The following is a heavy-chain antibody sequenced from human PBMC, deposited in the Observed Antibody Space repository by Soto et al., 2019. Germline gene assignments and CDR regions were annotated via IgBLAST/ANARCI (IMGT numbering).Heavy chain of an antibody. D-gene: IGHD3-3*01. Sequence: EVQLVQSGAELRKPGESLKISCKGSGYSFTTYWLAWVRQMPGKGLEYMGIIFPGDSDTRYSPSCQGQVTISADKSISTAYLQWTSLKASDTAIYYCARARVSTPRLEDPFDIWGQGTMVTVSS. CDR2: IFPGDSDT. V-gene: IGHV5-51*01. J-gene: IGHJ3*02. CDR3: ARARVSTPRLEDPFDI. CDR1: GYSFTTYW.